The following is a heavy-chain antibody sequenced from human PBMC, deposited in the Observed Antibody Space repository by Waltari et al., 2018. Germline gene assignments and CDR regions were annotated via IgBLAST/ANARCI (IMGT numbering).Heavy chain of an antibody. D-gene: IGHD6-19*01. CDR1: GCTFSSYA. J-gene: IGHJ4*02. CDR3: AKVLSSSCFFDY. CDR2: ISVMRGSP. Sequence: EVQLLESGGGLVQPGGSLRLSCAAYGCTFSSYAMRRVGKAPGKGLAWVSAISVMRGSPFYSDSLNGRFTISSAHSKNTLYLQMNSLIADDTAVYYCAKVLSSSCFFDYWGQGPLVTFSS. V-gene: IGHV3-23*01.